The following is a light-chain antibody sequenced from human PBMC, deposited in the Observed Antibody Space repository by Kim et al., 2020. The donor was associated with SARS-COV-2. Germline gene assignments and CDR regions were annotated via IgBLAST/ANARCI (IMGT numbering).Light chain of an antibody. Sequence: IFCSRSNPNIGSNHVNWYQQFPGTAPQLLIDTDDRRPSGGSDRVSCSKSGTSASLAISALRSEDEADYYCATWDDSLDVWMFGGGTQLTVL. CDR1: NPNIGSNH. CDR2: TDD. V-gene: IGLV1-44*01. CDR3: ATWDDSLDVWM. J-gene: IGLJ3*02.